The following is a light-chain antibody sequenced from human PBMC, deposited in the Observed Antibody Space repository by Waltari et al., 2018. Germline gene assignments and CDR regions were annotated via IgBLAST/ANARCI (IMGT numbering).Light chain of an antibody. CDR3: AAWDDSLSGLWV. CDR1: SSNIGSNY. J-gene: IGLJ3*02. Sequence: QSVLTQPPSASGTPGQRVTISCSGSSSNIGSNYVYWYQQLPGTAPKLLIYRNNPRPSGFPDRFSGSKSGTSASLAISGLRSEDEADYYCAAWDDSLSGLWVFGGGTKLTVL. CDR2: RNN. V-gene: IGLV1-47*01.